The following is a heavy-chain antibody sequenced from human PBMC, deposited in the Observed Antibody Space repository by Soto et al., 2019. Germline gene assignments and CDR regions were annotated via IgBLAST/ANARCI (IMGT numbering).Heavy chain of an antibody. CDR2: IWYDGSNK. CDR3: AREDLRPAGGADY. D-gene: IGHD3-10*01. J-gene: IGHJ4*02. CDR1: GFTFSSYG. Sequence: GGSLRLSCAASGFTFSSYGMHWVRQAPGKGLEWVAVIWYDGSNKYYADSVKGRFTISRDNSKNTLYLQMNSLRAEDTAVYYCAREDLRPAGGADYWGQGTLVTVSS. V-gene: IGHV3-33*01.